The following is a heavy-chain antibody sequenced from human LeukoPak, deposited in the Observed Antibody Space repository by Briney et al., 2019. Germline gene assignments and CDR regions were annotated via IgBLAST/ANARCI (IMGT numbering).Heavy chain of an antibody. Sequence: SETLSLTCSVSTGSMRTPSHYCDWIRQSPGKGLEWIGSMFYSGSTYFNPSFRRRVTISGDTSTNQISLSLTSVTAAGTAVYSLSCRNTEVPDTMPLNAFDVWGQGAMVIVSS. CDR1: TGSMRTPSHY. CDR3: SCRNTEVPDTMPLNAFDV. V-gene: IGHV4-39*01. J-gene: IGHJ3*01. CDR2: MFYSGST. D-gene: IGHD2-2*01.